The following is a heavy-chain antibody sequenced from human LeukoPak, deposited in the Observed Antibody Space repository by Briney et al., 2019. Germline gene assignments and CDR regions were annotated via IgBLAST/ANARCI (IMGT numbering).Heavy chain of an antibody. V-gene: IGHV3-30*18. D-gene: IGHD3-16*01. CDR2: ISADGKTK. CDR3: AKELLWGVIVFDT. CDR1: GFTFSSYG. Sequence: GGSLRPSCAASGFTFSSYGIHWVRQAPGKGLEWVAVISADGKTKYYADSVKGRFTISRDNSQNTLDLQMNSLRAEDTAVYYCAKELLWGVIVFDTWGQGTMVTVSS. J-gene: IGHJ3*02.